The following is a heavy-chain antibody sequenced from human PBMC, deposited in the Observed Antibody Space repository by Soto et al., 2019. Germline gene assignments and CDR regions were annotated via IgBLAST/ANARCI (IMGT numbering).Heavy chain of an antibody. J-gene: IGHJ4*02. V-gene: IGHV3-11*01. CDR3: ARDGTYYDFWSGCNDY. Sequence: GGPMRVSCAASGCNFGDYDMNWVSQAAGKGLEWVSYISSSGSTIYYADSVKGRFTISRDNAKNSLYLQMNSLRAEDTAVYYCARDGTYYDFWSGCNDYWGQGTLVTVSS. CDR1: GCNFGDYD. D-gene: IGHD3-3*01. CDR2: ISSSGSTI.